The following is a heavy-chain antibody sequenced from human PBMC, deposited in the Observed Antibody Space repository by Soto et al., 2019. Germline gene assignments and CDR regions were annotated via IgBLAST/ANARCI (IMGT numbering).Heavy chain of an antibody. J-gene: IGHJ5*02. Sequence: SETLSLTCTVSGGSISNGGYYCSWIRQHPGKGLEWIGYIYYSGSTYYNPSLKSRVTISVDTSKNQFSLKLSSVTAADTAVYYCARDSRGHYGSGMYTWFDPWGQGTLVPVSS. V-gene: IGHV4-31*03. CDR1: GGSISNGGYY. CDR2: IYYSGST. D-gene: IGHD3-10*01. CDR3: ARDSRGHYGSGMYTWFDP.